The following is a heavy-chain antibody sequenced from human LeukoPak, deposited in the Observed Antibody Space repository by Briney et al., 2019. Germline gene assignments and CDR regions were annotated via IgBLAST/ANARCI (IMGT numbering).Heavy chain of an antibody. CDR2: IYHSGST. J-gene: IGHJ3*02. V-gene: IGHV4-59*08. Sequence: SETLSLTCTVSGGSISSYYWRWIRQPPGKGLEWIGYIYHSGSTNCNPSLKSRVTMSVDTSKNQFSLKLSSVTAADTGVYYCARHGDSSGWYGRAFDIWGQGTMVTVSS. D-gene: IGHD6-19*01. CDR3: ARHGDSSGWYGRAFDI. CDR1: GGSISSYY.